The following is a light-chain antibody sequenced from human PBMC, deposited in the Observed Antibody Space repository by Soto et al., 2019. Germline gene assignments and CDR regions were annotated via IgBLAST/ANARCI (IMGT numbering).Light chain of an antibody. J-gene: IGLJ2*01. CDR1: SSDVGGYNY. CDR3: SSYRAKSSVV. V-gene: IGLV2-14*01. CDR2: EVS. Sequence: QSALTQPASVSGSPGQSITISCTGTSSDVGGYNYVSWYQHHPGKAPKLMIYEVSSRPSGVSNRSFGSKSGNTASLTISGLQTEDEADYFCSSYRAKSSVVFGGGTKLTVL.